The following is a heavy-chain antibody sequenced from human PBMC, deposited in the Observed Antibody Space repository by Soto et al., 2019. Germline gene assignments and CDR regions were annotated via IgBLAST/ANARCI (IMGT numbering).Heavy chain of an antibody. CDR3: ARDFATDSGYDYFDY. Sequence: GGSLRLSCAASGFTFSSYGMHWVRQAPGKGLEWVAVIWYDGSNKYYADSVKGRFTISRDNSKNTLYLQMNSLRAEDTAVYYCARDFATDSGYDYFDYWGQGTLVTVSS. CDR2: IWYDGSNK. CDR1: GFTFSSYG. J-gene: IGHJ4*02. D-gene: IGHD5-12*01. V-gene: IGHV3-33*01.